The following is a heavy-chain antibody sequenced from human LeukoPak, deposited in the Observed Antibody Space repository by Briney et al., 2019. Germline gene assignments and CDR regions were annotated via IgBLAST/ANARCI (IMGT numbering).Heavy chain of an antibody. CDR3: ARDMNWGSGAFDT. CDR2: ISISSSYI. J-gene: IGHJ3*02. D-gene: IGHD7-27*01. Sequence: GGSLRLSCAASGFTFSSYSMIWVRRAPGKGLEWVSSISISSSYIFYADSVRGRFTISRDNAKNSLYLQMNSLRAEDTAVYYCARDMNWGSGAFDTWGQGTMATVSS. V-gene: IGHV3-21*01. CDR1: GFTFSSYS.